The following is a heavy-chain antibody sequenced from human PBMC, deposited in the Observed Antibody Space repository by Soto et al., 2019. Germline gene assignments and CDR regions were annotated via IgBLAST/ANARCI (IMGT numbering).Heavy chain of an antibody. Sequence: PSETLSLTCAVSCGSISSRNWWSWVRQPPGKGLEWIGQIFHTGSTDYNPSLKSRVTIPLDKPKNQISLRVTSVTAADTALYYCASGDFSHFDSWGQGTLVTVSS. V-gene: IGHV4-4*02. CDR3: ASGDFSHFDS. D-gene: IGHD4-17*01. CDR1: CGSISSRNW. CDR2: IFHTGST. J-gene: IGHJ4*02.